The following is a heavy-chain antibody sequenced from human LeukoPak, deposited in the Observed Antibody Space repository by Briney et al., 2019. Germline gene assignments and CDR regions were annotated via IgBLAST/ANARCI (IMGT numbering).Heavy chain of an antibody. CDR2: ISGSGGST. CDR3: AKTRPLDSSSWSHGDY. D-gene: IGHD6-13*01. J-gene: IGHJ4*02. CDR1: GFTFSSYA. V-gene: IGHV3-23*01. Sequence: PGGSLRLSCAASGFTFSSYAMSWVRQAPGKGLEWVSAISGSGGSTYYADSVRGRFTISRDNSKSTLYLQMNSLRAEDTAVYYCAKTRPLDSSSWSHGDYWGQGTLVTVSS.